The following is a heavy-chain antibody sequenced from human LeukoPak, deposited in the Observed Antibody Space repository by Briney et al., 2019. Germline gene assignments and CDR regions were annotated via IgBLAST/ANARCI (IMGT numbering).Heavy chain of an antibody. V-gene: IGHV1-2*02. J-gene: IGHJ4*02. CDR1: GYTCIVYY. D-gene: IGHD6-19*01. CDR3: AIWGYSSSFDY. CDR2: INPNSGGT. Sequence: ASVKVSCKACGYTCIVYYMYCVRPAPGPGLEWMGWINPNSGGTNYAQKFQGRVTMTRDTSISTAYMELSRLRSDDTAVYYCAIWGYSSSFDYWGQGTLVTVSS.